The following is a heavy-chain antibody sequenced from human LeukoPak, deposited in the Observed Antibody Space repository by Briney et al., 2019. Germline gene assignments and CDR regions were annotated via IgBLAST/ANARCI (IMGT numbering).Heavy chain of an antibody. CDR2: ISYDGSNK. D-gene: IGHD5-24*01. Sequence: GGSLRLSCAASGFTFSSYGMHWVRQAPGKGLEWVAVISYDGSNKYYADSVKGRFTISRDNSKNTLYLQMNSLRAEDTAVYYCAKGGDGYNRVVYFDYWGQGTLVTVSS. CDR3: AKGGDGYNRVVYFDY. J-gene: IGHJ4*02. CDR1: GFTFSSYG. V-gene: IGHV3-30*18.